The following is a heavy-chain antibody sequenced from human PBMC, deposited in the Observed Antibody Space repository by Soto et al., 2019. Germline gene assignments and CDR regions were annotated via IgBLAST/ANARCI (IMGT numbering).Heavy chain of an antibody. CDR2: ISAYNGNT. CDR1: GYTFTSYG. CDR3: ARPNYYDSSGYSANDAFDI. V-gene: IGHV1-18*01. D-gene: IGHD3-22*01. J-gene: IGHJ3*02. Sequence: ASVKVSCKASGYTFTSYGISWVRQAPGQGLEWMGWISAYNGNTNYAQKLQGRVTMTTDTSTSTAYMELRSLRSDDTAVYYCARPNYYDSSGYSANDAFDIWGQGTMVT.